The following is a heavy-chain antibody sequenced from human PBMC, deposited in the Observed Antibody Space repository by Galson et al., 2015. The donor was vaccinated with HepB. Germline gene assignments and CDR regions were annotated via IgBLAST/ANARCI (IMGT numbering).Heavy chain of an antibody. CDR2: ISSNSHYI. CDR3: ARSLVTIFAVFTIPPDY. D-gene: IGHD3-3*01. J-gene: IGHJ4*02. CDR1: GFTFSSYS. V-gene: IGHV3-21*01. Sequence: SLRLSCAATGFTFSSYSMNWLRQAPGKGLEWVSFISSNSHYIYYRDSMKGRFTISRDNAKNSVYLQMNSLGVEDTAVYYCARSLVTIFAVFTIPPDYWGQGTLVTVSS.